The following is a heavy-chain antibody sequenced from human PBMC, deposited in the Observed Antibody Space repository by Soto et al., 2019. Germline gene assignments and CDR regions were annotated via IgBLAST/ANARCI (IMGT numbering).Heavy chain of an antibody. Sequence: GASVKVSCKASGYTFTSYYMHWVRQAPGQGLEWMGIINPSGGSTSYAQKFQGRVTMTRDTSTSTVYMELSSLRSEDTAVYYCARDPCSGGSCYLNWFDPWGQGTLVTV. CDR3: ARDPCSGGSCYLNWFDP. CDR2: INPSGGST. CDR1: GYTFTSYY. V-gene: IGHV1-46*01. J-gene: IGHJ5*02. D-gene: IGHD2-15*01.